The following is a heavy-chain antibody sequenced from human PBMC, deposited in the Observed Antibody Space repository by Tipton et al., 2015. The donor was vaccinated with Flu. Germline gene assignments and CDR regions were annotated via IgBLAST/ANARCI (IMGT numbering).Heavy chain of an antibody. CDR2: IYHSGNT. V-gene: IGHV4-59*01. Sequence: TLSLTCTVSGGSFSTYYWNWIRQPPGKGLEWIGYIYHSGNTYYYPSLKSRVTISVDTSKNQFSLNLNSATAADTAIYYRARSDFWSGSPSLWGQGTLVTVSS. J-gene: IGHJ4*02. CDR3: ARSDFWSGSPSL. D-gene: IGHD3-3*01. CDR1: GGSFSTYY.